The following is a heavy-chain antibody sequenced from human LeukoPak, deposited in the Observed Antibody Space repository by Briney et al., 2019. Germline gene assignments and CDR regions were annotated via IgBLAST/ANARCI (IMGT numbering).Heavy chain of an antibody. CDR3: ARDRSYGSFGN. Sequence: GGSLRLSCAAFGGYWMTWVRQAPGKGLEWVANIKEDGSEKYYVDSVKGRFTISRDNAKNSLYLQMNSPRAEDTALYYCARDRSYGSFGNWGQGTLVTVSS. CDR1: GGYW. CDR2: IKEDGSEK. D-gene: IGHD3-10*01. J-gene: IGHJ4*02. V-gene: IGHV3-7*03.